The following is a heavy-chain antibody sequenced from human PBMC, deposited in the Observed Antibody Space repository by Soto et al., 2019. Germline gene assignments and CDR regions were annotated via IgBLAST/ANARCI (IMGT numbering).Heavy chain of an antibody. J-gene: IGHJ6*03. V-gene: IGHV3-23*01. Sequence: EVQLLESGGGLVQPGGSLRLSCAASGFTFSSYAMSWVRQAPGKGLEWVSDISGSGGRTYYADSVKGRFTISRDNSKNARFLHMNSHRDEYTVVYDSGMGLESTYGDYFRSYTNGYYMDVWGNGTTVTVS. D-gene: IGHD2-8*01. CDR1: GFTFSSYA. CDR2: ISGSGGRT. CDR3: GMGLESTYGDYFRSYTNGYYMDV.